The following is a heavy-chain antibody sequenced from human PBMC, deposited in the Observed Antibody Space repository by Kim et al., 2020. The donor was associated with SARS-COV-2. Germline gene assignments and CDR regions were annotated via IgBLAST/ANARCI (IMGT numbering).Heavy chain of an antibody. CDR2: INHSGST. V-gene: IGHV4-34*01. Sequence: SETLSLTCAVYGGSFSGYYWSWIRQPPGKGLEWIGEINHSGSTNYNPSLKSRVTISVDTSKNQFSLKLSSVTAADTAVYYCARGPWDSGSWCGARNWFDP. J-gene: IGHJ5*02. CDR1: GGSFSGYY. D-gene: IGHD6-13*01. CDR3: ARGPWDSGSWCGARNWFDP.